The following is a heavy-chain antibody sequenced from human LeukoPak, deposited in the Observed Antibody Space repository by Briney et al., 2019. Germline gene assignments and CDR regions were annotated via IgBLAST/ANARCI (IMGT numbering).Heavy chain of an antibody. CDR1: GGSISSYY. V-gene: IGHV4-4*07. Sequence: SETLSLTCTVSGGSISSYYWSWIRQPAGKGLEWIGRIYTSGSTNYNPSLKSRVTISVDTSKNQFSLKLSSVTAADTAVYYYARKPLHYYDSSGPFDYWGQGTLVTVSS. D-gene: IGHD3-22*01. J-gene: IGHJ4*02. CDR2: IYTSGST. CDR3: ARKPLHYYDSSGPFDY.